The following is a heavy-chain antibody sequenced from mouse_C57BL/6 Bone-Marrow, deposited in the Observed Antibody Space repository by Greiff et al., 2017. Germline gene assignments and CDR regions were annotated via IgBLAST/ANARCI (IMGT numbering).Heavy chain of an antibody. CDR2: IDPENGDT. J-gene: IGHJ2*01. D-gene: IGHD1-1*01. V-gene: IGHV14-4*01. CDR1: GFNIKDDY. Sequence: VQLQQSGAELVRPGASVKLSCTASGFNIKDDYMHWVKQRPEQGLEWIGWIDPENGDTEYASKFQGKATITADTSSNTAYLQLSSLTSEDTAVYYCTTGYYGSRPYFDYWGQGTTLTVSS. CDR3: TTGYYGSRPYFDY.